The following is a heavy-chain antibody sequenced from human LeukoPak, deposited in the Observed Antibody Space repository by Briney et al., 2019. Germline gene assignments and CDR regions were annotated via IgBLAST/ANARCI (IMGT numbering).Heavy chain of an antibody. CDR1: GGSISSSTYY. CDR3: ARVPWEEQPFDY. CDR2: IYYSGST. V-gene: IGHV4-39*07. D-gene: IGHD1/OR15-1a*01. Sequence: SETLSLTCTVSGGSISSSTYYWGWIRQTPGKGLEWIGSIYYSGSTYYNPSLKSRVTISIDTSKDQFSLKLTSVTAADTAVYFCARVPWEEQPFDYWGQGTLVTVSS. J-gene: IGHJ4*02.